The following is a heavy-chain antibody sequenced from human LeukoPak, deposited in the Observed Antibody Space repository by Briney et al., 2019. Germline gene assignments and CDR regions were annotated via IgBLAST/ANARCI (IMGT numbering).Heavy chain of an antibody. J-gene: IGHJ3*02. CDR2: ANSDGSST. CDR3: ASLFLCYGCSSSSHNFNI. V-gene: IGHV3-74*01. D-gene: IGHD6-6*01. Sequence: GGSLRLSCVVSGFTFSTYNMNWVRQAPGKGLVWVSRANSDGSSTTYADSVKGRFTISRNNAKNTLYLQMNSLRAEDTAVYYCASLFLCYGCSSSSHNFNIWGQGTMVTVSS. CDR1: GFTFSTYN.